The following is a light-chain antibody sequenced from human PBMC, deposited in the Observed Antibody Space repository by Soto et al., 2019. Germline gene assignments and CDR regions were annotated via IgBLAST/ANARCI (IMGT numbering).Light chain of an antibody. J-gene: IGKJ1*01. CDR1: HGINND. Sequence: DIQMTQSPSSLSASVGDRVTITCRASHGINNDLGWYQQKPGKAPERPIYGASSLHSGVPSRFTRSGCVTEFTLTISSLQPGDFATYFCFQDNSYPWPFGQGTKVDSK. CDR2: GAS. CDR3: FQDNSYPWP. V-gene: IGKV1-17*01.